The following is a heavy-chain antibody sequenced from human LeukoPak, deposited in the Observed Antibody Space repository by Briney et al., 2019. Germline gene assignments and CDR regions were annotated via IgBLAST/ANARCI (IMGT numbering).Heavy chain of an antibody. D-gene: IGHD2/OR15-2a*01. Sequence: PGXSLRXSCAASGFTFSSYNMNWVRQAPGKGLEWVSSISSSSDYIYYADSVKGRFTISRDNAKNSLYLQMKSLRAEDTAVYYCARGKTSQNIVTRKTYNWFDPWGQGTLVTVSS. V-gene: IGHV3-21*01. J-gene: IGHJ5*02. CDR3: ARGKTSQNIVTRKTYNWFDP. CDR1: GFTFSSYN. CDR2: ISSSSDYI.